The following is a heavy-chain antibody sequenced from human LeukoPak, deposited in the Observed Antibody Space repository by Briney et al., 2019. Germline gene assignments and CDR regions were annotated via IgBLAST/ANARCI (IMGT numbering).Heavy chain of an antibody. Sequence: KSSETLSLTCTVSGGSISSGGYYGSWIRQHPGKGLEWIGYIYYSGSTYYNPSLKSRVTISVDTSKNQFSLKLSSVTAADTAVYYCASLAAAGSYFDYWGQGTLVTVSS. D-gene: IGHD6-13*01. CDR1: GGSISSGGYY. V-gene: IGHV4-31*03. CDR3: ASLAAAGSYFDY. J-gene: IGHJ4*02. CDR2: IYYSGST.